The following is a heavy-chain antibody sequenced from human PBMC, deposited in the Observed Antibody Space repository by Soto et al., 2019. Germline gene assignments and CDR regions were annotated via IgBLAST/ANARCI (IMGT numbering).Heavy chain of an antibody. CDR1: GFTVSSNY. CDR3: ARDRVESGYPEYFQH. Sequence: EVQLVESGGGLIQPGGSLRLSCAASGFTVSSNYMSWVRQAPGKGLEWVSVIYSGGSTYYADSVKGRFTISRDNSKKTLYLQMNSLRGEDTAVYYCARDRVESGYPEYFQHWGQGTLVTVSS. J-gene: IGHJ1*01. V-gene: IGHV3-53*01. CDR2: IYSGGST. D-gene: IGHD3-22*01.